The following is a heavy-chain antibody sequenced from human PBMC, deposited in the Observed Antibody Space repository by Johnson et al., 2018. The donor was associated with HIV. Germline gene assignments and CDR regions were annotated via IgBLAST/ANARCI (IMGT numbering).Heavy chain of an antibody. D-gene: IGHD4-23*01. CDR1: GFTFSSYA. Sequence: QMQLVESGGGVVQPGRSLRLSCAASGFTFSSYALHWVRQAPGKGLEWVAVISYDGSNNYYADSVKGRFTISRDNSKNTLYLQMNSLRAGDTAVYYCARAERVVTPGGAAFDIWGQGTMVTVSS. J-gene: IGHJ3*02. CDR2: ISYDGSNN. CDR3: ARAERVVTPGGAAFDI. V-gene: IGHV3-30*14.